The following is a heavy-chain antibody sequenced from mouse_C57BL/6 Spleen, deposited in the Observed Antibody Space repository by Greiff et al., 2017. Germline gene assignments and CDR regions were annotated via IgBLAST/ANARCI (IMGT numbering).Heavy chain of an antibody. CDR1: GYTFTSYT. D-gene: IGHD1-1*02. J-gene: IGHJ4*01. Sequence: VKLMESGAELARPGASVKMSCKASGYTFTSYTMHWVKQRPGQGLEWIGYINPSSGYTKYNQKFKDKATLTADKSSSTAYMQLSSLTSEDSAVYYCARPSAYYYDAMDYWGQGTSVTVSS. CDR2: INPSSGYT. CDR3: ARPSAYYYDAMDY. V-gene: IGHV1-4*01.